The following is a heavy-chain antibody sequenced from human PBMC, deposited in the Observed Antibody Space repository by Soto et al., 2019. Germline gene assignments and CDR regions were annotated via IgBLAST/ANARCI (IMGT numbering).Heavy chain of an antibody. D-gene: IGHD3-10*01. CDR3: ARGRRDYYVSGSSLDYYYYGMDV. J-gene: IGHJ6*02. CDR1: GGSFSGYY. V-gene: IGHV4-34*01. Sequence: SETLSLTCAVYGGSFSGYYWSWIRQPPGKGLEWIGEINHSGSTNYNPSLKSRVTISVDTSKNQFSLKLSSVTAADTAVYYCARGRRDYYVSGSSLDYYYYGMDVWGQGTTVTVSS. CDR2: INHSGST.